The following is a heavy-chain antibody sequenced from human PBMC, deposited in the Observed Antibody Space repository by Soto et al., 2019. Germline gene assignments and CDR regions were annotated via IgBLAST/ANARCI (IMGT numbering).Heavy chain of an antibody. D-gene: IGHD6-19*01. Sequence: GGSLRLSCVVSGFTFSDFGMHWVRQSPGEGLAWVASISKDGLDRYYSESVKGRFTISRDDSKNTVFLQMNSLKVEDTAAYFCASPREGQWLVFDHWGQRTLVTGLL. V-gene: IGHV3-30*19. CDR2: ISKDGLDR. CDR3: ASPREGQWLVFDH. J-gene: IGHJ4*02. CDR1: GFTFSDFG.